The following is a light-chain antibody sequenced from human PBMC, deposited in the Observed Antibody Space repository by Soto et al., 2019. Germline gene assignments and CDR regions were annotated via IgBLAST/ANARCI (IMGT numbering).Light chain of an antibody. CDR3: QTWGTGPWV. V-gene: IGLV4-69*01. Sequence: VLTQSPSASASLGASVKLTCTLSSGHSNYAIAWHQQQPEKGPRYLMKLNSDGSHNKGDGIPDRFSGSSSGAERYLTISSLQSEDEADYYCQTWGTGPWVFGGGTKLTVL. CDR2: LNSDGSH. J-gene: IGLJ3*02. CDR1: SGHSNYA.